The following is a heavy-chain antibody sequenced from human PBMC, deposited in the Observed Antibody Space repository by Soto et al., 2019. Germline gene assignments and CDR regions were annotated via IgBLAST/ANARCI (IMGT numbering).Heavy chain of an antibody. J-gene: IGHJ6*02. CDR3: VRSRVSYAVTGV. CDR1: GGSFRSYA. Sequence: QVQLVQSGAEVKKPGSSVRVSCKASGGSFRSYAISWVRQAPGQGLEWMGAIMAVFGTPTYAQRFQGRVKSSADESASQPCLDLSSLTSEDTALYYCVRSRVSYAVTGVWAQGTTVTVS. D-gene: IGHD2-8*01. CDR2: IMAVFGTP. V-gene: IGHV1-69*19.